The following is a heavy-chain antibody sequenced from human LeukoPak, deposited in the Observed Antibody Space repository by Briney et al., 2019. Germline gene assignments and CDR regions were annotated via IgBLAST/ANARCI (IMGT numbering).Heavy chain of an antibody. CDR1: GGSISSYY. V-gene: IGHV4-59*01. D-gene: IGHD2-15*01. CDR3: ARAFKNCSGGSCYLGYYYYMDV. J-gene: IGHJ6*03. Sequence: SETLSLTCTVSGGSISSYYWSWIRQPPGKGLEWIGYIYYSGSTNYNPSLKSRVTISVDTSKNQFSLKLSSVTAADTAVYYCARAFKNCSGGSCYLGYYYYMDVWGKGTTVTVSS. CDR2: IYYSGST.